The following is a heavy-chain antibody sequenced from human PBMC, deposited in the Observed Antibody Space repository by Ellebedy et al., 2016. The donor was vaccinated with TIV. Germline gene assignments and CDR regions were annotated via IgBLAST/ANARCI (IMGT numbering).Heavy chain of an antibody. CDR2: IYYSGST. V-gene: IGHV4-59*01. CDR3: ARAAYGSGSSIFDY. D-gene: IGHD3-10*01. Sequence: MPSETLSLTCTVSGGSIWSNFYSWIWQPPGKGLEWIGYIYYSGSTNYNPSLKSRVTISVDTSKNHFSLKLSSVTAADTAVYYCARAAYGSGSSIFDYWGQGTLVTVSS. J-gene: IGHJ4*02. CDR1: GGSIWSNF.